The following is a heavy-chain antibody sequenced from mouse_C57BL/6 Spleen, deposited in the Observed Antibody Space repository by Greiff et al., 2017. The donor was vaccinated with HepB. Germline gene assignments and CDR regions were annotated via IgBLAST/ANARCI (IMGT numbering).Heavy chain of an antibody. V-gene: IGHV1-81*01. CDR1: GYTFTSYG. J-gene: IGHJ2*01. D-gene: IGHD1-1*01. CDR2: IYPRSGNT. CDR3: ARGGTTVVAGDYFDY. Sequence: QVQLKESGAELARPGASVKLSCKASGYTFTSYGISWVKQRTGQGLEWIGEIYPRSGNTYYNEKFKGKATLTADISSSTAYMELRSLTSEDSAVYFCARGGTTVVAGDYFDYWGQGTTLTVSS.